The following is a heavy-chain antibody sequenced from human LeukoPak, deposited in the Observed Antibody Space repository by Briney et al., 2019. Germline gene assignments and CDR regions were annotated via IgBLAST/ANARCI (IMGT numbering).Heavy chain of an antibody. CDR3: ARRPDSSSWYDGDY. V-gene: IGHV3-7*01. J-gene: IGHJ4*02. Sequence: GGSLRLSCAASGFTFSSYWMSWVCQAPGKGLEWVANIKQDGSEKYYVDSVKGRFTISRDNAKNSLYLQMNSLRAEDTAVYYCARRPDSSSWYDGDYWGQGTLVTVSS. CDR2: IKQDGSEK. CDR1: GFTFSSYW. D-gene: IGHD6-13*01.